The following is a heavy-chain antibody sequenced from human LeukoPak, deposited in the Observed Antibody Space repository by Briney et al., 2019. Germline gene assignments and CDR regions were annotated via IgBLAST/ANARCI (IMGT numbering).Heavy chain of an antibody. Sequence: PGGSLRPSCIPSGFTVSSNYMSWVRQAPGKGLEWVSVIYSDGTTYYADSVKGRFTISRDNSKNTLYLQMNSLRAEDTAVYYCARDSPYSDYLIGGAFNIWGQGTMVTVSS. V-gene: IGHV3-53*01. CDR1: GFTVSSNY. CDR2: IYSDGTT. J-gene: IGHJ3*02. CDR3: ARDSPYSDYLIGGAFNI. D-gene: IGHD4-11*01.